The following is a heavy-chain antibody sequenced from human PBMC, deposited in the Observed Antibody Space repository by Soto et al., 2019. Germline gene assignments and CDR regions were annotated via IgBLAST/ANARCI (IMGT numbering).Heavy chain of an antibody. D-gene: IGHD1-1*01. J-gene: IGHJ4*02. CDR1: GYTFTSYD. Sequence: QVQLVQSGAEVKKPGASVKVSCKASGYTFTSYDINWVRQATGQGLEWMGWMNPNSGNTGYAQKFQAKVTMTRNTSISTGDMELSSLRSEDTAVYYCARERTPLRRGKYFDYWGQGTLVTVSS. CDR3: ARERTPLRRGKYFDY. V-gene: IGHV1-8*01. CDR2: MNPNSGNT.